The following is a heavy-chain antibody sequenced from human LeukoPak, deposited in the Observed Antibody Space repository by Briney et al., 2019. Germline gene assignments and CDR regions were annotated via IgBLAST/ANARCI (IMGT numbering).Heavy chain of an antibody. Sequence: GGPLRLSCAASGFTFSSYGMSWVRQAPGKGLEWVSAISGGGGSAYYADSVKGRFTISRDNPKNTLYLQMNSLRVEDAAVYYCARDHQDAFDIWGQGTMVTVSS. CDR3: ARDHQDAFDI. CDR2: ISGGGGSA. J-gene: IGHJ3*02. CDR1: GFTFSSYG. V-gene: IGHV3-23*01.